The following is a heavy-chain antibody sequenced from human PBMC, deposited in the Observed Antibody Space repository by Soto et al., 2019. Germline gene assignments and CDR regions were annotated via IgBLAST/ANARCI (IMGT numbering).Heavy chain of an antibody. CDR1: GGSISSYY. V-gene: IGHV4-59*01. J-gene: IGHJ4*02. D-gene: IGHD3-16*02. CDR3: ASLKLYDYIWESYRYGYCDY. Sequence: QVQLQESGPGLVKPSETLSLTCTVSGGSISSYYWSWIRQPPGKGLEWIGYIYYSGSTNYSPSLTSRVTISVDTSKSQCTLKLSSVTAADTAVYYCASLKLYDYIWESYRYGYCDYWGQGTLVTVSS. CDR2: IYYSGST.